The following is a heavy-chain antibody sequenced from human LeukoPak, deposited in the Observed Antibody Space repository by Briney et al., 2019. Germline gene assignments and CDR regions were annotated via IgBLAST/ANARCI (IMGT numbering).Heavy chain of an antibody. V-gene: IGHV3-21*01. CDR3: ARVGRDGYNYYYYYYMDV. J-gene: IGHJ6*03. Sequence: GGSLRLSCAASGFTFSSYSMNWVRQAPGKGLEWVSSISSSSSYIYYADSVKGRSTISRDNAKNSLYLQMNSLRAEDTAVYYCARVGRDGYNYYYYYYMDVWGKGTTVTVSS. CDR2: ISSSSSYI. D-gene: IGHD5-24*01. CDR1: GFTFSSYS.